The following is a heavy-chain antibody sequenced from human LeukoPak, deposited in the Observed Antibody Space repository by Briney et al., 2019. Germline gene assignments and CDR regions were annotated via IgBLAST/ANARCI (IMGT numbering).Heavy chain of an antibody. CDR3: ARDGYSGYDY. CDR2: IKQDGSEK. Sequence: GGSLRLSCAASEFTFSSYWMNWVRQAPGKGLEWVANIKQDGSEKYYVGSVKGRFTISRDNAKNSLYLQMNSLRVEDTAVYYCARDGYSGYDYWGQGTLVTVSS. D-gene: IGHD5-12*01. J-gene: IGHJ4*02. V-gene: IGHV3-7*01. CDR1: EFTFSSYW.